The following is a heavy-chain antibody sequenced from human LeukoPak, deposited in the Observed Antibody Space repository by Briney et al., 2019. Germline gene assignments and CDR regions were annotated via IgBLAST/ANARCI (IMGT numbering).Heavy chain of an antibody. J-gene: IGHJ3*02. V-gene: IGHV4-59*01. Sequence: SETLSLTCTVSGGSISSYYWSWIRQPSGKGLEWIGYIYYSGSTNYNPSLKSRVTISVDTSKNQFSLKLSSVTAADTAVYYCARAGVLGHAFDIWGQGTMVTVSS. CDR1: GGSISSYY. D-gene: IGHD2-8*01. CDR2: IYYSGST. CDR3: ARAGVLGHAFDI.